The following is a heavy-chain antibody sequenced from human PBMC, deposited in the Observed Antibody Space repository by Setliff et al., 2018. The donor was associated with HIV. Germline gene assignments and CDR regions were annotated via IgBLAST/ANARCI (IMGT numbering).Heavy chain of an antibody. CDR2: ITSSGVM. Sequence: GGSLRLSCAASGFSFSDYYMTWVRQAPGRGLEWVSYITSSGVMYYADSVRGRFTISRDNGKNSLYLQMNSLRAEDTAVYYCAVTSMASSFDYWGQGALVTVSS. V-gene: IGHV3-11*04. J-gene: IGHJ4*02. CDR1: GFSFSDYY. CDR3: AVTSMASSFDY. D-gene: IGHD5-18*01.